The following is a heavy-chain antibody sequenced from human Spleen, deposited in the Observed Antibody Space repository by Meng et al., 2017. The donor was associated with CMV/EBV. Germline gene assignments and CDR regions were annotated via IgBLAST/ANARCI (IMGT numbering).Heavy chain of an antibody. D-gene: IGHD3-3*01. Sequence: GESLKISCAASGFTFSSYAMSWVRQAPGKGLEWVSVIYSGGSRTYYADSVKGRFTISRDDPKNTLYLQMNSLRREDTAFYYCVKDMTPRFMEWLFDYWGQGTLVTVSS. CDR1: GFTFSSYA. CDR3: VKDMTPRFMEWLFDY. V-gene: IGHV3-23*03. CDR2: IYSGGSRT. J-gene: IGHJ4*02.